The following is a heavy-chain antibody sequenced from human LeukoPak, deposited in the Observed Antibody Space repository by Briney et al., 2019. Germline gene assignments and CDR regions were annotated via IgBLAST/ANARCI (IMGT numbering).Heavy chain of an antibody. V-gene: IGHV3-33*01. J-gene: IGHJ4*02. Sequence: GGSLRLSCAASGFTFSSYGMHWVRQAPGKGLEWVAVIWYDGSNKYYADSVKGRFTISRDNSKNTLYLQMNSLRAEDTAVYYCARDPDYGDYVGGPSLDHWGQGTLVTVSS. D-gene: IGHD4-17*01. CDR2: IWYDGSNK. CDR3: ARDPDYGDYVGGPSLDH. CDR1: GFTFSSYG.